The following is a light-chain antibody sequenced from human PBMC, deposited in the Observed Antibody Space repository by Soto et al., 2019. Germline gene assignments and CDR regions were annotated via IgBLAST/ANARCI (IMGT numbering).Light chain of an antibody. Sequence: EIVLTQSPGTLSLSPGERATLSCRASQSVGSSYLAWYQQKPGQAPRLLIYGASSRATGTPDRFSGSGSGTDFTLTISRLEPEDFAGYYCQQRSNWPITFGQGTRLEIK. J-gene: IGKJ5*01. CDR1: QSVGSSY. V-gene: IGKV3D-20*02. CDR3: QQRSNWPIT. CDR2: GAS.